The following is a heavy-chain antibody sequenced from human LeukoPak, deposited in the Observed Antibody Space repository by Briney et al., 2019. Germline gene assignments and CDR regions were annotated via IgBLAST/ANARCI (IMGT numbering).Heavy chain of an antibody. D-gene: IGHD3-10*01. CDR2: INSDGSST. V-gene: IGHV3-74*01. Sequence: AGGSLGLSCAASEFTFSAYWMHWVRQAPGKGLVWVSRINSDGSSTSYADSVRGRFTISRDNAKNTLYLQMNSLRAEDTAVYFCASGGLRTGFDYWGQGTLVTVSS. CDR1: EFTFSAYW. J-gene: IGHJ4*02. CDR3: ASGGLRTGFDY.